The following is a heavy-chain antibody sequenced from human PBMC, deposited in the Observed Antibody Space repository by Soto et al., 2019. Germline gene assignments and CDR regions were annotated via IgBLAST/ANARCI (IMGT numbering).Heavy chain of an antibody. D-gene: IGHD4-4*01. V-gene: IGHV1-18*01. Sequence: QVHLVQPGTEVQKPGASVRVSCKASGYIFSDFGITWVRQATGQGLEWLGWISVDNGKAHYGQKFQGRVTMTTDTTTNTAYMDLQRLKSDDTAVYYCARVESRLDDSTTPFDSWGQGTLVTVSS. CDR2: ISVDNGKA. J-gene: IGHJ4*02. CDR1: GYIFSDFG. CDR3: ARVESRLDDSTTPFDS.